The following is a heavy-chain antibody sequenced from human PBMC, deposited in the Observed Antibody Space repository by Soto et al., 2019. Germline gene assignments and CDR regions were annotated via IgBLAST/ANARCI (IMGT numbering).Heavy chain of an antibody. CDR2: INPTSEYT. Sequence: ASVKVSCKASGYTFTSYDINWVRQAPGQGLEWVGWINPTSEYTAHAQKFQGRVTLTREISTATAYMELSSLTSEDTAVYFCDRQVHPGYSSDWGPGTQVTVSS. D-gene: IGHD2-15*01. V-gene: IGHV1-8*01. CDR1: GYTFTSYD. CDR3: DRQVHPGYSSD. J-gene: IGHJ4*02.